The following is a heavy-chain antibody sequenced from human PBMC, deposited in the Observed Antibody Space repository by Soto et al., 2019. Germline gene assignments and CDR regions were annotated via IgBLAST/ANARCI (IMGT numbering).Heavy chain of an antibody. CDR2: ISGRGADT. Sequence: GSLRLSCEAFGFSFKYYAMSWVRQAPGKGLEWVSVISGRGADTNYADSVKGRFTVSRDNSKNTLFLQMMSMRVEDTAVYYCAKQHCIDGICYCNYYGLDAWGQGATVTVSS. J-gene: IGHJ6*02. D-gene: IGHD2-8*01. CDR3: AKQHCIDGICYCNYYGLDA. CDR1: GFSFKYYA. V-gene: IGHV3-23*01.